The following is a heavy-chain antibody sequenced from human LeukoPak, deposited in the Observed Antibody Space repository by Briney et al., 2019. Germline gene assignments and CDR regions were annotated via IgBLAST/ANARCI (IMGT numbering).Heavy chain of an antibody. Sequence: PGGSLRLSCAASGFTFSSYGMHWVRQAPGKGLEWVAVISYDGSNKYYADSVKGRFTISRDNSKNTLYLQMNSLRAEDTAVYYCAAGGDYWGQGTLVTVSS. CDR2: ISYDGSNK. J-gene: IGHJ4*02. V-gene: IGHV3-30*03. CDR1: GFTFSSYG. D-gene: IGHD3-10*01. CDR3: AAGGDY.